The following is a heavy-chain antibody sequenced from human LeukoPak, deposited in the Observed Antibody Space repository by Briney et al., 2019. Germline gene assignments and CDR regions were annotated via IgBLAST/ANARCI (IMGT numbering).Heavy chain of an antibody. CDR2: ISWNSGSI. V-gene: IGHV3-9*01. J-gene: IGHJ3*02. CDR3: AKGQDTAMLGDAFDI. CDR1: GFTFDDYA. Sequence: GGSLRLSCAASGFTFDDYAMHWVRQAPGKGLEWVSGISWNSGSIGYADSVKGRFTISRDNAKNSLYLQMNSLRAEDTALYYCAKGQDTAMLGDAFDIWGQGTMVTVSS. D-gene: IGHD5-18*01.